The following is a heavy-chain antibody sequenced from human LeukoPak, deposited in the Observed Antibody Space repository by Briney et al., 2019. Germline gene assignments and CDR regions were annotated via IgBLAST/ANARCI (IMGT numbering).Heavy chain of an antibody. CDR2: INHSEST. V-gene: IGHV4-4*02. J-gene: IGHJ6*03. CDR1: GGSFSSNKW. D-gene: IGHD2-15*01. Sequence: PSETLSLTCAVSGGSFSSNKWWSWVRQPPGKGLEWIGEINHSESTNYNPSLKSRVTISVDTSKNQFSLKLSSVTAADTAVYYCARHPGYCSGGSCYSEYYMDVWGKGTTVTISS. CDR3: ARHPGYCSGGSCYSEYYMDV.